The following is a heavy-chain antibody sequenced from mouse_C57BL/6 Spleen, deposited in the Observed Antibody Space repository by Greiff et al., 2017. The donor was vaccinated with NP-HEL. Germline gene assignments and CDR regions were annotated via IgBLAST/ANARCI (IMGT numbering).Heavy chain of an antibody. Sequence: QVQLQQPGAELVKPGASVKLSCKASGYTFTSYWMHWVKQRPGQGLEWIGMIHPNSGSTNYNEKFKSKATLTVDKSSSTAYMQLSSLTSEDSAVYYCARRIYYDYLLFGYWGQGTTLTVSS. CDR3: ARRIYYDYLLFGY. J-gene: IGHJ2*01. CDR1: GYTFTSYW. CDR2: IHPNSGST. D-gene: IGHD2-4*01. V-gene: IGHV1-64*01.